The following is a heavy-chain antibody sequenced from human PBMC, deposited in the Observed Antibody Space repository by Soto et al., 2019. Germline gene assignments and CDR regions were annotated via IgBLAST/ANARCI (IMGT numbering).Heavy chain of an antibody. V-gene: IGHV1-8*01. D-gene: IGHD3-22*01. J-gene: IGHJ6*02. CDR1: GYTFTSYD. Sequence: ASVKVSCKASGYTFTSYDINWVRQATGQGLEWMGWMNPNSGNTGYAQKFQGRVTMTRNTSISTAYMELSSLRSEDTAVYYCARGGDSSGYYYVVYYYYGMDVWGQGTTVTVYS. CDR2: MNPNSGNT. CDR3: ARGGDSSGYYYVVYYYYGMDV.